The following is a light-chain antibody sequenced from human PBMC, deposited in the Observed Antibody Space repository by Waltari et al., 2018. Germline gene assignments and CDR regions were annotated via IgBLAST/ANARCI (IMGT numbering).Light chain of an antibody. CDR3: QQYISWPRT. Sequence: ETVMTQSPATLSVSPGERATLSCGASQSVYSDLAWYQQEPGQAPRLLIFGASTRATGIPARFSGSGSGTEFTLTISSLQSEDSAVYYCQQYISWPRTFGQGTKLEI. CDR2: GAS. J-gene: IGKJ2*01. V-gene: IGKV3-15*01. CDR1: QSVYSD.